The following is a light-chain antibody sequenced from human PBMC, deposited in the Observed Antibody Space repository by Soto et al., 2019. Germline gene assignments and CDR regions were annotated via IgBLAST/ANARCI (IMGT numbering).Light chain of an antibody. Sequence: QSVLTQPPSASGTPGQRVTISCSGSSSNIGDNNVNWYQKLPGTAPKLLIFANDQRPSGVPDRFSGSKSGTSASLVISGLPAEDGAEYFCSTWDDRPNVFYVFGTGTKVTVL. V-gene: IGLV1-44*01. CDR3: STWDDRPNVFYV. CDR2: AND. CDR1: SSNIGDNN. J-gene: IGLJ1*01.